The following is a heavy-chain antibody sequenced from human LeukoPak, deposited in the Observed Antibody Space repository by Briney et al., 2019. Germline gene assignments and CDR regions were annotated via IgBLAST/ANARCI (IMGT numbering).Heavy chain of an antibody. CDR3: ARPSSLDGSGRYYIDY. Sequence: PGGSLRLSCEVSGFTVSNNYLDWVRQATGKGLEWVSVTHSDGTTHYADSVKGRFTISRDNSKNTLYLQMSSLRHEDTAVYYCARPSSLDGSGRYYIDYWGQGTLVTVSS. J-gene: IGHJ4*02. V-gene: IGHV3-66*01. CDR2: THSDGTT. D-gene: IGHD3-10*01. CDR1: GFTVSNNY.